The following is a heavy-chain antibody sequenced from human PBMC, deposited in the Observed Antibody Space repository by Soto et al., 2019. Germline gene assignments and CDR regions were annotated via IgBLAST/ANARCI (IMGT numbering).Heavy chain of an antibody. V-gene: IGHV1-69*13. D-gene: IGHD3-16*01. CDR3: ARDSLWVNRREVAWFDP. CDR1: GGTFSSYA. J-gene: IGHJ5*02. Sequence: SVKVSCKASGGTFSSYAISWVRQAPGQGLEWMGGIIPIFGTANYAQKFQGRVTITADESTSTAYMELSSLRSEDTAVYYCARDSLWVNRREVAWFDPWGQGTLDTVSS. CDR2: IIPIFGTA.